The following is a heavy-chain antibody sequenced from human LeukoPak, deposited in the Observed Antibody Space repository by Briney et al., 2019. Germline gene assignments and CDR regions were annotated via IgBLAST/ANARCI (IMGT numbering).Heavy chain of an antibody. CDR2: IRYDGSNK. V-gene: IGHV3-30*02. D-gene: IGHD5-24*01. CDR3: AKDGGGWRQLSFDY. J-gene: IGHJ4*02. CDR1: GFTFSSYE. Sequence: GGSLRLSSAASGFTFSSYEMNWVRQAPGKGLAWVAFIRYDGSNKSYADSVKGRFTISRDNSKNTQYLQMNSLRAEDTAVYYCAKDGGGWRQLSFDYWGQGTLVTVSS.